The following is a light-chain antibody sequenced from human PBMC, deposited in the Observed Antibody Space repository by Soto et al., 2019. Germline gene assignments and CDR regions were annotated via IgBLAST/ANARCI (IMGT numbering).Light chain of an antibody. Sequence: EMVLTQSPATLSLSPVDRATLSCRASQSVGRYLAWYQQRPGQAPRLLIYDSSNRVTGIPARFSGNGSGRDFTLTISSLEPEDFAVYYCQYHTDWPPYTFGQGTTLEI. CDR1: QSVGRY. J-gene: IGKJ2*01. CDR3: QYHTDWPPYT. CDR2: DSS. V-gene: IGKV3-11*02.